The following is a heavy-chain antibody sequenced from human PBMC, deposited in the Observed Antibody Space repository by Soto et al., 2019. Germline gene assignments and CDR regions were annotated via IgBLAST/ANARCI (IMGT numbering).Heavy chain of an antibody. J-gene: IGHJ6*02. CDR3: VRQGIGNLHGLVDV. Sequence: QVQLQESGPGLVKPSETLSLTCTVSGGSIDGRNCAWIRQPPGKGLEWLGYFYYDGGSSYNPSVKSRLTLSMDPSKSQFSLQLRSVTAADTAVYYCVRQGIGNLHGLVDVWGRGTTVTVSS. CDR1: GGSIDGRN. CDR2: FYYDGGS. D-gene: IGHD3-10*01. V-gene: IGHV4-59*08.